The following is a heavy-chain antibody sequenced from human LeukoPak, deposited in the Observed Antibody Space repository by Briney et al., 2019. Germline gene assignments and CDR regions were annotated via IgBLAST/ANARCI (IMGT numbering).Heavy chain of an antibody. CDR2: IYYSGST. CDR3: ARAIGQLTIVQSDY. D-gene: IGHD6-6*01. CDR1: GGSISSYY. Sequence: PSETLSLTCTVSGGSISSYYWSWIRQPPGKGLEWIGYIYYSGSTNYNPSLKSRVTISVDTSKNQFSLKLSSVTAADTAVYYCARAIGQLTIVQSDYWGQGTLVTVSS. V-gene: IGHV4-59*01. J-gene: IGHJ4*02.